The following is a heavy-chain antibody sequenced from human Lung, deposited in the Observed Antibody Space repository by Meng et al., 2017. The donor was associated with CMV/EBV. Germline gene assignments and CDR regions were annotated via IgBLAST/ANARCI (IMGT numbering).Heavy chain of an antibody. CDR2: ISGGGGSI. Sequence: GESLKISCTASGFTFTSYSIHWVRQAPGKGLVWVSRISGGGGSISYADSVKGRFTISRDNSKNTVYLQMNSLRAEDTAVYYCAKDRLYALDVWGQGTMVTVSS. V-gene: IGHV3-74*01. J-gene: IGHJ6*02. CDR1: GFTFTSYS. CDR3: AKDRLYALDV.